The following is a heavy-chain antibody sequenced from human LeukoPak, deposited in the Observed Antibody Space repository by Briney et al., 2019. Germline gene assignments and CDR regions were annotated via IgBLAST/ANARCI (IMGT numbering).Heavy chain of an antibody. D-gene: IGHD6-19*01. CDR2: IWYDGSNK. CDR3: ARGDKAVAFDWFDP. V-gene: IGHV3-33*01. CDR1: GFTFSSYG. J-gene: IGHJ5*02. Sequence: GRSLRLPCAASGFTFSSYGMHWVRQAPGKGLEWVAVIWYDGSNKYYADSVKGRFTISRDNSKNTLYLQMNSLRTDDTAVYFCARGDKAVAFDWFDPWGQGTLVSVSS.